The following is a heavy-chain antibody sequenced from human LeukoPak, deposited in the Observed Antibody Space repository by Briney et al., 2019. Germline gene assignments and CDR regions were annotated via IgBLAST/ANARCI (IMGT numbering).Heavy chain of an antibody. CDR2: IYYSGST. Sequence: SETLSLTCTVSGGSISSYYWSWIRQPPGKGLEWIGYIYYSGSTNYNPSLKSRVTISVDTSKDQFSLKLNSVSAADTAVYYCARLTVPLRFDPWGQGTLVTVSS. CDR3: ARLTVPLRFDP. J-gene: IGHJ5*02. CDR1: GGSISSYY. V-gene: IGHV4-59*01. D-gene: IGHD2-2*01.